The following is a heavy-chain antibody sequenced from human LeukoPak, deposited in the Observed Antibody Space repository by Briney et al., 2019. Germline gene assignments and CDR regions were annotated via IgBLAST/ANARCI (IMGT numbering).Heavy chain of an antibody. CDR1: GFIFSSYA. D-gene: IGHD3-9*01. CDR2: ISGRSGST. V-gene: IGHV3-23*01. J-gene: IGHJ4*02. Sequence: GASLRLSCAASGFIFSSYAMYWVRQAPGKGLEWVSAISGRSGSTYYADSVKGRFTISRDSSKNTLYLQMNSLRADDTAVYYCAKWGYYDVLTGYYVSDFWGQGTLVTVSS. CDR3: AKWGYYDVLTGYYVSDF.